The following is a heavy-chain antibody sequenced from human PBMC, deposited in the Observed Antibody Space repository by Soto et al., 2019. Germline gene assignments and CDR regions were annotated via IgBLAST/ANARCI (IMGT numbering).Heavy chain of an antibody. J-gene: IGHJ5*02. Sequence: ASVKVACKASGYTFTNYGITWVRKDHGQGLEWMGWINADYGNTNYEQKFQGRVTMTTDTSTNTAYMELRSLRSDDTAVYYCARKSLSNFNWFDPWGQGTLVTVSS. CDR3: ARKSLSNFNWFDP. V-gene: IGHV1-18*04. CDR2: INADYGNT. D-gene: IGHD4-4*01. CDR1: GYTFTNYG.